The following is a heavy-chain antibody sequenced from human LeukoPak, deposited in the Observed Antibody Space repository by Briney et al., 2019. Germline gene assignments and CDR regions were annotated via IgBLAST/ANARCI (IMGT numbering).Heavy chain of an antibody. CDR3: ARDRIAGTYFFDY. V-gene: IGHV1-18*01. D-gene: IGHD6-13*01. CDR2: ISAYNGNT. J-gene: IGHJ4*02. Sequence: ASVKVSCKASGYTFTSYGISWVRQAPGQGLEWMGWISAYNGNTNYAQKLQGRVTMTSDTSTSTVYMELSSLRSEDTAMYFCARDRIAGTYFFDYWGQGTLVTVSS. CDR1: GYTFTSYG.